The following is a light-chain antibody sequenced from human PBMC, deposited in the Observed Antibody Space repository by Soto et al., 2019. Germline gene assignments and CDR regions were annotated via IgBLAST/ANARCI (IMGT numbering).Light chain of an antibody. V-gene: IGLV2-14*03. J-gene: IGLJ2*01. Sequence: QSVLTQPASVSGSPGQSITISCTGTSSDVGGYNYVSWYQHHPGKAPKLMIYDVSDRPSGVSNRFSGSKSGNTASLTISGFQAEDEADYYCSSYTSTSTLVFGGGTKLTVL. CDR2: DVS. CDR3: SSYTSTSTLV. CDR1: SSDVGGYNY.